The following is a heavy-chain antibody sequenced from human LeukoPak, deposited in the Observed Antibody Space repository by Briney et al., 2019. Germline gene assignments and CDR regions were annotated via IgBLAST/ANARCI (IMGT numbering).Heavy chain of an antibody. CDR3: ATGVGVVVVHDAFDI. D-gene: IGHD2-15*01. Sequence: GASVKVFCKVSGYTLTELSMHWVRQAPGKGLEGMGGFDPEDGETIYAQKFQGRVTMTEDTSTDTAYMELSSLRSEDTAVYYCATGVGVVVVHDAFDIWGQGTMVTVSS. CDR2: FDPEDGET. CDR1: GYTLTELS. V-gene: IGHV1-24*01. J-gene: IGHJ3*02.